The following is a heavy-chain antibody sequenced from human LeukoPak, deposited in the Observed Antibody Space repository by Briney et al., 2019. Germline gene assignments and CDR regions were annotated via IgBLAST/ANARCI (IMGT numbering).Heavy chain of an antibody. D-gene: IGHD3-16*01. CDR3: ARLAITGSYTYDDY. Sequence: GGSLRLSCAASGFTFSSYAMSWVRQAPGKGLEWVSAISGSGGTTYYADSVKGRFTISRDNSKNTLYLQISSLRAEDTAVYYCARLAITGSYTYDDYWGQGTLVTVSS. CDR2: ISGSGGTT. CDR1: GFTFSSYA. V-gene: IGHV3-23*01. J-gene: IGHJ4*02.